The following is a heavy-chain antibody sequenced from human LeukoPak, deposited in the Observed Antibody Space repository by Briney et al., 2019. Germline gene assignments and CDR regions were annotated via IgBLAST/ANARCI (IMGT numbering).Heavy chain of an antibody. J-gene: IGHJ4*02. V-gene: IGHV3-23*01. Sequence: GGSLRLSCAASGFTFSSYAMSRVRQAPGKGLEWVSAISGSGGSTYYADSVKGRFTISRDNSKNTLYLQMNSLRAEDTAVYYCAKVTYYDFWSGYYVSFDYWGQGTLVTVSS. CDR1: GFTFSSYA. CDR3: AKVTYYDFWSGYYVSFDY. D-gene: IGHD3-3*01. CDR2: ISGSGGST.